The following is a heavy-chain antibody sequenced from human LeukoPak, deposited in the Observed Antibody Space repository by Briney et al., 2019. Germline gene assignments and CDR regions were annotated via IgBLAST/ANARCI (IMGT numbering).Heavy chain of an antibody. Sequence: SVKVSCKPSGFTFSSFATQRVRQARGQRLEWIGWIVVGGGNTNYAQKFQGRVTITRATSISTAYRVLSKLTSDDPAVCYCGTGGVGYVYFDYWGQGTLVTVSS. CDR3: GTGGVGYVYFDY. CDR1: GFTFSSFA. CDR2: IVVGGGNT. J-gene: IGHJ4*02. D-gene: IGHD5-12*01. V-gene: IGHV1-58*02.